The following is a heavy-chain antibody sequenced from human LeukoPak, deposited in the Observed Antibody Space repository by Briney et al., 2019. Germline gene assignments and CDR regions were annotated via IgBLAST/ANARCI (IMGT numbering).Heavy chain of an antibody. V-gene: IGHV3-30*02. Sequence: GGSLRLSCAASGFTFSSYGMHWVRQAPGKGLEWVAFIRDDGSNKYYADSVKGRFTISRDNSKNTLYLQMNSLRAEDTAVYYCARDSSDDYFGPDYWGQGTLVTVSS. J-gene: IGHJ4*02. CDR1: GFTFSSYG. CDR3: ARDSSDDYFGPDY. CDR2: IRDDGSNK. D-gene: IGHD5-24*01.